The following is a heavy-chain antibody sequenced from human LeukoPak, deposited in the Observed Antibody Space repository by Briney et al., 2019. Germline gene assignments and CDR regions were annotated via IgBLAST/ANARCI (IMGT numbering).Heavy chain of an antibody. Sequence: GGSLRLSCAASGFTVSSNYMSWVRQAPGKGLEWVSVIYSGGSTYYADSVKGRFTTSRDNSKNTLYLQMNSLRAEDTAVYYCARGDILTGYSYWGQGTLVTVSS. CDR2: IYSGGST. CDR3: ARGDILTGYSY. D-gene: IGHD3-9*01. CDR1: GFTVSSNY. J-gene: IGHJ4*02. V-gene: IGHV3-53*01.